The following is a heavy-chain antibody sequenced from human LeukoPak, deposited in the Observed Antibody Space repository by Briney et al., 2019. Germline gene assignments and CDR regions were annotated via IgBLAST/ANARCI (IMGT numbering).Heavy chain of an antibody. Sequence: PSETLSLTCTVSGGSISSYYWSWIRQPPGKGLEWIGYIYTSGRTNYNPSLKSRVTISVDTSKNQFSLKLSSVTAADTAVYYCARGGTMVRGVTDYYYSYYMDVWGKGTTVTVSS. CDR3: ARGGTMVRGVTDYYYSYYMDV. J-gene: IGHJ6*03. V-gene: IGHV4-4*09. CDR2: IYTSGRT. D-gene: IGHD3-10*01. CDR1: GGSISSYY.